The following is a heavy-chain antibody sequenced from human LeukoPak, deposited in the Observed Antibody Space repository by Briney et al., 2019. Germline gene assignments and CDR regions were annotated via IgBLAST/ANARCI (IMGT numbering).Heavy chain of an antibody. J-gene: IGHJ4*02. Sequence: GGSLRLSCAASGFTFSSYAMHWVRQAPGKGLEWVSVIYSGGSTYYADSVKGRFTISRDNSKNTLYLQMNSLRAEDTALYYCASAGLTYGSGSYFVYWGQGTLVTVSS. V-gene: IGHV3-53*01. CDR1: GFTFSSYA. CDR2: IYSGGST. D-gene: IGHD3-10*01. CDR3: ASAGLTYGSGSYFVY.